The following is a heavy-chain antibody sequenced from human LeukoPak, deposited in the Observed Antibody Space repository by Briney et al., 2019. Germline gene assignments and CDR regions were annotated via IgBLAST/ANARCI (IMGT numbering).Heavy chain of an antibody. J-gene: IGHJ4*02. Sequence: SQTLSLTCTVSGGSISSGDYYWSWIRQHPGKGLEWIGYIYYSGSTYYNPSLKSRVTISVDTSKNQFSLKLSSVTAADTAVYYCARVSGGIAVAGTERGRRTIDYWGQGTLVTVSS. V-gene: IGHV4-31*03. D-gene: IGHD6-19*01. CDR1: GGSISSGDYY. CDR3: ARVSGGIAVAGTERGRRTIDY. CDR2: IYYSGST.